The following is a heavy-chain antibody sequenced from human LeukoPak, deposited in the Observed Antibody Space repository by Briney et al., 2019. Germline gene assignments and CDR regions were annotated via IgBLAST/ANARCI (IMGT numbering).Heavy chain of an antibody. CDR1: GGSISSYY. J-gene: IGHJ4*02. D-gene: IGHD1-26*01. CDR2: IYYSGST. V-gene: IGHV4-59*01. CDR3: AKSGGEWEPFDY. Sequence: SETLSLTCTVSGGSISSYYWSWIRQPPGKGLEWIGYIYYSGSTNYNPSLKSRVTISVDTSKNQFSLKLSSVTAADTAVYYCAKSGGEWEPFDYWGQGTLVTVSS.